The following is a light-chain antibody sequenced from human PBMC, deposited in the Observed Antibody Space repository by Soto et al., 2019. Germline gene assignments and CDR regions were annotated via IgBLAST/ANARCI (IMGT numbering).Light chain of an antibody. V-gene: IGLV2-14*01. CDR1: SSDVGFYDR. Sequence: QSALTQPASVSGSPGQSITISCTGTSSDVGFYDRVSWVQQQPGITPKLLIYEVTNPPSGVSSRFSGTKSGTTASLTISGLHAEDEAYYYCTSLASSGTWVFGGGTKPTVL. CDR3: TSLASSGTWV. CDR2: EVT. J-gene: IGLJ3*02.